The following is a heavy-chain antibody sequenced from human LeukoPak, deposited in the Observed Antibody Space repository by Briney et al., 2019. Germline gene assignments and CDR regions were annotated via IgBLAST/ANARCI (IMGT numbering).Heavy chain of an antibody. CDR2: IYSSGST. CDR3: ARWPQRRLFGS. V-gene: IGHV4-59*01. Sequence: PSETLSLTCSVSGGSISSYYWSWIRQPPGKGLEWIGHIYSSGSTNYNPSLMSRVTMSVDMSKNQFSVKLNSVTAADTAVYYCARWPQRRLFGSWGQGTLVTVSS. CDR1: GGSISSYY. J-gene: IGHJ4*02. D-gene: IGHD3-16*01.